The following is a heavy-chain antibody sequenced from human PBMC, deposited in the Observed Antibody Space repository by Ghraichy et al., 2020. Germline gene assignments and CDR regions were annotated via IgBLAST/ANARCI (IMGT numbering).Heavy chain of an antibody. CDR1: GGSISSYY. CDR2: IYYSGST. D-gene: IGHD3-22*01. Sequence: SETLSLTCTVSGGSISSYYWSWIRQPPGKGLEWIGYIYYSGSTNYNPSLKSRVTISVDTSKNQFSLKLSSVTAADTAVYYCVRERYHYYDSSGYYYRAFDIWGQGTMVTVSS. J-gene: IGHJ3*02. CDR3: VRERYHYYDSSGYYYRAFDI. V-gene: IGHV4-59*01.